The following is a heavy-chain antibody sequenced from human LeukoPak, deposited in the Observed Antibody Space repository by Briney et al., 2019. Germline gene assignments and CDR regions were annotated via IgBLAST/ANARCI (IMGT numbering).Heavy chain of an antibody. V-gene: IGHV4-59*12. CDR3: ARGHRQWLVRPFDY. CDR1: GGSISSYY. J-gene: IGHJ4*02. D-gene: IGHD6-19*01. CDR2: IYYSGST. Sequence: SETLSLTCTVSGGSISSYYWSWIRQPPGKGLEWIGYIYYSGSTNYNPSLKSRVTISVDTSKNQFSLKLSSVTAADTAVYYCARGHRQWLVRPFDYWGQGTLVTVSS.